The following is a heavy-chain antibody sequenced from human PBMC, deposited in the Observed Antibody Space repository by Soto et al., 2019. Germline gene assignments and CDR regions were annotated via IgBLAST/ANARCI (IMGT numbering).Heavy chain of an antibody. V-gene: IGHV3-23*01. Sequence: PGGSLRLSCAASGFTFSSHGMSWVRQAPGKGLEWIAGLSRGGGTTYYADSVKGRFTISRDNSKNTLDLIMNSLKVEDTALYYCAKDDQYRTDGFDVWGQGTMVTVSS. D-gene: IGHD6-6*01. CDR1: GFTFSSHG. CDR2: LSRGGGTT. CDR3: AKDDQYRTDGFDV. J-gene: IGHJ3*01.